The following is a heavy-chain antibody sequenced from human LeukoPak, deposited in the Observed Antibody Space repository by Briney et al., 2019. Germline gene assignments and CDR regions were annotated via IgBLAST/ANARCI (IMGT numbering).Heavy chain of an antibody. V-gene: IGHV3-11*06. D-gene: IGHD2/OR15-2a*01. Sequence: PGGSLRLSCAASGFTFSDNYMSWIRQAPGKGLEWVSSISGGSSYIYYADSVKGRFTISRDNSKNTLYLQMNSLRAEDTAVYYCAKISGSDTWGQGTLVTVSS. CDR1: GFTFSDNY. CDR2: ISGGSSYI. CDR3: AKISGSDT. J-gene: IGHJ5*02.